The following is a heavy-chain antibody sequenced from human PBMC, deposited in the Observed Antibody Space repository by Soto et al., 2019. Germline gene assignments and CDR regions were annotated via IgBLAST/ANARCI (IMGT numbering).Heavy chain of an antibody. CDR2: ISYDGSNK. CDR3: AKASAKMAAAKNLVDY. J-gene: IGHJ4*02. D-gene: IGHD6-13*01. CDR1: GFTFSSYG. Sequence: QVQLVESGGGVVQPGRSLRLSCAASGFTFSSYGMHWVRQAPGKGLEWVAVISYDGSNKYYADSVKGRFTISRDNSKNTLYLQMNSLRAEDTAVYYCAKASAKMAAAKNLVDYWGQGTLVTVSS. V-gene: IGHV3-30*18.